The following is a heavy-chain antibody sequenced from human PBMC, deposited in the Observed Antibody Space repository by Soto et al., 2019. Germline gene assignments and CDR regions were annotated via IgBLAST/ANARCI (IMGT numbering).Heavy chain of an antibody. CDR1: GYSFTFYC. J-gene: IGHJ4*02. Sequence: GESLKSSGKSSGYSFTFYCNGWVLQMPGKGLEWMGIIYPGDSDTRYSPSFQGQVTISADKSISTAYLQWSSLKASDTAMYYCARSRDGYKVFDYWGQGTLVTVSS. CDR2: IYPGDSDT. V-gene: IGHV5-51*01. CDR3: ARSRDGYKVFDY. D-gene: IGHD5-12*01.